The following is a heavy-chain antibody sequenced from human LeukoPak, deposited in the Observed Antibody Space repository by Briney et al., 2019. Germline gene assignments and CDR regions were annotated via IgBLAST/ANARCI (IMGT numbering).Heavy chain of an antibody. D-gene: IGHD4-17*01. CDR2: IYSGGST. Sequence: GGSLRLSCAASGFTFSSYEMNWVRQAPGKGLEWVSVIYSGGSTYYADSVKGRFTISRDNSKNTLYLQMNSLRAEDTDVYYCASHGDSYYYYYYMDVWGKGTTVTISS. V-gene: IGHV3-66*04. J-gene: IGHJ6*03. CDR1: GFTFSSYE. CDR3: ASHGDSYYYYYYMDV.